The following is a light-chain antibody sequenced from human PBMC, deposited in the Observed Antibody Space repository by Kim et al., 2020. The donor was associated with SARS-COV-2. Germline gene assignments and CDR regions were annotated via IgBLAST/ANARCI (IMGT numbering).Light chain of an antibody. CDR2: YKSDSHN. CDR3: TIWHNSAWH. V-gene: IGLV5-45*03. J-gene: IGLJ2*01. Sequence: QPVLTQPSSLSASPGASASLTCTLRSDINVDSYRISWYQQKPGSPPQYLLTYKSDSHNLQVSGVPSRFSGSKDRSANAGILLVSGLQSEDEVDYYCTIWHNSAWHFGGGTQLTVL. CDR1: SDINVDSYR.